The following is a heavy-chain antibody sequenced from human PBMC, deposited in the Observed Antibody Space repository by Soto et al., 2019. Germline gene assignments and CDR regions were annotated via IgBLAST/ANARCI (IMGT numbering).Heavy chain of an antibody. D-gene: IGHD3-10*01. J-gene: IGHJ6*02. CDR1: GFTFSSYG. Sequence: QVQLVESGGGVVQPGRSLRLSCAASGFTFSSYGMHWVRQAPGKGLEWVAVIWYDGSNKYYADSVKGRFTISRDNSKNTXYXQMNSLRAEDTAVYYCARGGITMVRGVILFDSGMDVWGQGTTVTVSS. CDR2: IWYDGSNK. V-gene: IGHV3-33*01. CDR3: ARGGITMVRGVILFDSGMDV.